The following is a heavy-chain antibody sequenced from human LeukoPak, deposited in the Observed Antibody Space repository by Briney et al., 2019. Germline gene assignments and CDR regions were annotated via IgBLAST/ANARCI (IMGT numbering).Heavy chain of an antibody. CDR2: ISGSGGST. D-gene: IGHD2-2*01. CDR3: ASHSSTSCRGWFDP. Sequence: GGSLRLFCAASGFTFSSYAMSWVRQAPGKGLEWVSAISGSGGSTYYADSVKGRFTISRDNSKNTLYLQMNSLRAEDTAVYYCASHSSTSCRGWFDPWGQGTLVTVSS. J-gene: IGHJ5*02. V-gene: IGHV3-23*01. CDR1: GFTFSSYA.